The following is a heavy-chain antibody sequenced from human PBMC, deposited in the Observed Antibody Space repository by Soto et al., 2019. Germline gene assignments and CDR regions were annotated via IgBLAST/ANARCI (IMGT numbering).Heavy chain of an antibody. J-gene: IGHJ4*02. CDR3: ARDGRVPRNGYFDY. CDR1: GGSISSGGYY. Sequence: SETLSLTCTVSGGSISSGGYYWSWIRQHPGKGLEWIGYIYYSGSTYYNPSLKSRVTISVDTSKNQLSLKLSSVTAADTAVYYCARDGRVPRNGYFDYWGQGTLVTVSS. D-gene: IGHD2-8*01. V-gene: IGHV4-31*03. CDR2: IYYSGST.